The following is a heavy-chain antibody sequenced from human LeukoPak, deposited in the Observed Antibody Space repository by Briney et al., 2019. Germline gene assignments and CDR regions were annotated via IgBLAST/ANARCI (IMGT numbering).Heavy chain of an antibody. D-gene: IGHD5-24*01. J-gene: IGHJ3*02. CDR3: AKAWGWLQSDAFDI. CDR2: ISWNSGSI. V-gene: IGHV3-9*01. CDR1: GFTFDDYA. Sequence: GRSLRLSCAASGFTFDDYAMHWVRHAPGKGLEWVSGISWNSGSIGYADSVKGRFTISRDNAKNSLYLQMNSLRAEDTALYYCAKAWGWLQSDAFDIWGQGTMVTVSS.